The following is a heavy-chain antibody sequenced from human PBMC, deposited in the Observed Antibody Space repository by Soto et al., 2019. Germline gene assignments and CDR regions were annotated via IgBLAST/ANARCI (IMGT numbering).Heavy chain of an antibody. Sequence: GESLKISCKGSGYSFTSYWISWVRQMPGKGLEWMGRIDPSDSYNNHSPSFQGHVTMSADKSITTAYLQWSSLKASDTAMYYCARHGDIATRRSANDYWGQGALVTVSS. V-gene: IGHV5-10-1*01. CDR1: GYSFTSYW. CDR2: IDPSDSYN. D-gene: IGHD6-6*01. J-gene: IGHJ4*02. CDR3: ARHGDIATRRSANDY.